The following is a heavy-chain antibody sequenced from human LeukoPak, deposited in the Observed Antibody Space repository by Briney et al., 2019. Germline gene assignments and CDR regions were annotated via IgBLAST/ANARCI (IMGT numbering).Heavy chain of an antibody. CDR3: ARDLTAASGNCFGP. J-gene: IGHJ5*02. CDR1: GFTFSRYW. V-gene: IGHV3-74*01. CDR2: INSDGSST. Sequence: PGGSLRLSCAASGFTFSRYWMHWVRQAPGKGLLWVSRINSDGSSTRYADSVKGRFTISRDNAKNTLYLQMNSLRAEDTAVYYCARDLTAASGNCFGPWGQGTLVTVSS. D-gene: IGHD6-13*01.